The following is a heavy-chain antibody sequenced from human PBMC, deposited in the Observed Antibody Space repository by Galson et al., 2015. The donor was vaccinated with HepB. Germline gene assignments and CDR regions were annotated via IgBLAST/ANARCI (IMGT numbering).Heavy chain of an antibody. J-gene: IGHJ2*01. D-gene: IGHD3-22*01. CDR2: IIPILGIA. CDR1: GGTFSSYA. V-gene: IGHV1-69*04. CDR3: ADSSGYYPEDYWYFDL. Sequence: SVKVSCKASGGTFSSYAISWVRQAPGQGLEWMGRIIPILGIANYAQKFQGRVTITADKSTSTAYMELSSLRSEDTAVYYCADSSGYYPEDYWYFDLWGRGTLVTVSS.